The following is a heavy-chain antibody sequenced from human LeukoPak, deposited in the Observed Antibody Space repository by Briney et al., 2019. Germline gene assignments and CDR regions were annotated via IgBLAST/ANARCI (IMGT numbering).Heavy chain of an antibody. CDR1: GGSFSGYY. V-gene: IGHV4-34*01. CDR2: INHSGST. Sequence: SETLSLTCAVYGGSFSGYYWSWIRQPPGKGLEWIGEINHSGSTNYSPSLKSRVTISVDTSKNQFSLKLSSVTAADTAVYYCAREIRATSGSYYFDYWGQGTLVTVSS. D-gene: IGHD1-14*01. J-gene: IGHJ4*02. CDR3: AREIRATSGSYYFDY.